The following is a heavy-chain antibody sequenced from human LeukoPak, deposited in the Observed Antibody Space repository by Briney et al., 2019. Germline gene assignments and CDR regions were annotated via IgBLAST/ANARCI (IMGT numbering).Heavy chain of an antibody. CDR1: GDSTDTYF. J-gene: IGHJ4*02. D-gene: IGHD4-17*01. CDR2: IYYTGTT. Sequence: PSETLSLTCTISGDSTDTYFWSWIRQPPGKGLEWIGYIYYTGTTNYNPSLKSRVTISVDTSKNQFSLKVSSVTAADTGVYYCASKSTDHGELRFDYWGQGTLVTVSS. CDR3: ASKSTDHGELRFDY. V-gene: IGHV4-59*01.